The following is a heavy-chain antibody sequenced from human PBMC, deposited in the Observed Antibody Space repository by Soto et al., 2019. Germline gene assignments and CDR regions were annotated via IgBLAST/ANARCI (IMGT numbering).Heavy chain of an antibody. CDR1: GFTFSSYA. J-gene: IGHJ4*02. Sequence: PGGSLRLSCAASGFTFSSYAMSWVRQAPGKGLEWVSAISGSGGSTYYAESVKGRFTISRDNSKNTLYLQMNSLRAEDTAVYYCAKEGGMEVQLPPFDYWGQGTLVTVSS. CDR2: ISGSGGST. V-gene: IGHV3-23*01. CDR3: AKEGGMEVQLPPFDY. D-gene: IGHD5-18*01.